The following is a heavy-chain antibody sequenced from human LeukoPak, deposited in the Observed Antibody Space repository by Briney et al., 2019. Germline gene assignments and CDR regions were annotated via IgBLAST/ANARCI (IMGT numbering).Heavy chain of an antibody. J-gene: IGHJ4*02. CDR3: AGDQFPLYSSSWCPFDY. CDR1: GYTFTSYG. Sequence: ASVKVSCKASGYTFTSYGISWVRQAPGQGLEWMGWISAYNGNTNYAQKLQGRVTMTTDTSTSTAYMELRSLRSDDTAVYYCAGDQFPLYSSSWCPFDYWGQGTLVTVSS. V-gene: IGHV1-18*01. CDR2: ISAYNGNT. D-gene: IGHD6-13*01.